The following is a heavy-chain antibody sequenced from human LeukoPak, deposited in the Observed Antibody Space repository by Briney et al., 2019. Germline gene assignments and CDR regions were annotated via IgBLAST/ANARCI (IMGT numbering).Heavy chain of an antibody. CDR1: GFTFRSYA. CDR2: ISGSGGST. CDR3: AKPSSGYTSFHI. Sequence: GGSLRLSCAASGFTFRSYAMSWVRQAPGKGLEWVSAISGSGGSTYDADSVKGRFTISRDNSKNTLYLRMNSLRAEDTALYYCAKPSSGYTSFHIWGQGTMVTVSS. J-gene: IGHJ3*02. V-gene: IGHV3-23*01. D-gene: IGHD3-22*01.